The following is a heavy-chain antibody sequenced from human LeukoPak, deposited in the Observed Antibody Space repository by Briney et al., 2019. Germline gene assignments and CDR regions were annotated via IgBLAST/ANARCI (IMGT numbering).Heavy chain of an antibody. CDR1: GGSISSSSYY. CDR3: ARELRLAAADPFDY. Sequence: SETPSLTCTVSGGSISSSSYYWGWIRQPPGKGLEWIGSIYYSGTTYYNPSLKSRVTISVDTSKNQFSLKLNSVTAADTAVYFCARELRLAAADPFDYWGQGTLVTVSS. D-gene: IGHD6-13*01. V-gene: IGHV4-39*07. J-gene: IGHJ4*02. CDR2: IYYSGTT.